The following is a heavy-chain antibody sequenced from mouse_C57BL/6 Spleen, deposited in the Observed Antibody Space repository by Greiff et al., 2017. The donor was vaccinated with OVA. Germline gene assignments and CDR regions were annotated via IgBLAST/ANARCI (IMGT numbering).Heavy chain of an antibody. D-gene: IGHD3-2*02. CDR1: GYTFTSYW. V-gene: IGHV1-50*01. CDR3: ARAPSSGYRAWFAY. Sequence: QVQLQQPGAELVKPGASVKLSCKASGYTFTSYWMQWVKQRPGQGLEWIGEIDPSDSYTNYNQKFKGKATLTVDTSSSTAYMQLSSLTSEDSAVYYCARAPSSGYRAWFAYWGQGTLVTVSA. CDR2: IDPSDSYT. J-gene: IGHJ3*01.